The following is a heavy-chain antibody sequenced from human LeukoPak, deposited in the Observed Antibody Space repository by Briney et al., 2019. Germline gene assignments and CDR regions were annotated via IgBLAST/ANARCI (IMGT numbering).Heavy chain of an antibody. CDR1: GYTFTSYY. Sequence: ASVKVSRKASGYTFTSYYMHWARQAPGQGLEWMGIINPSGGSTSYAQKFQGRVTMTRDTSTSTVYMELSSLRSEDTAVYYCASYYYGSGSYGDYWGQGTLVTVSS. CDR2: INPSGGST. D-gene: IGHD3-10*01. V-gene: IGHV1-46*01. CDR3: ASYYYGSGSYGDY. J-gene: IGHJ4*02.